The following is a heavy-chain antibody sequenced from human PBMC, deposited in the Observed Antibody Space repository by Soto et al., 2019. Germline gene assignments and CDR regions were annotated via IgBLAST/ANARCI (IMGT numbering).Heavy chain of an antibody. D-gene: IGHD1-26*01. V-gene: IGHV3-33*01. CDR1: GFTFSSYG. CDR3: ARETLRGELPSALVGYFQH. Sequence: QVQLVESGGGVVQPGRSLRLSCAASGFTFSSYGMHWVRQAPGKGLEWVAVIWYDGSNKYYADSVKGRFTISRDNSKNTLYLQMNSLRAEDTAVYYCARETLRGELPSALVGYFQHWGQGTLVTVSS. J-gene: IGHJ1*01. CDR2: IWYDGSNK.